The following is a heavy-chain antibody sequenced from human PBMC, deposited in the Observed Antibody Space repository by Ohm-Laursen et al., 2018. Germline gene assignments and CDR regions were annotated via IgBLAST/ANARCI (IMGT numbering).Heavy chain of an antibody. CDR3: ARAPTTVTPDYYYYGMDV. J-gene: IGHJ6*02. V-gene: IGHV4-59*01. Sequence: TLSLTCSVSGGSISSYYWSWIRQPPGKGLEWIAYIYYSGSTKYNPSLKSRVTISVDTSKNQFSLKLNSVTAADTAVYYCARAPTTVTPDYYYYGMDVWGQGTTVTVSS. D-gene: IGHD4-17*01. CDR2: IYYSGST. CDR1: GGSISSYY.